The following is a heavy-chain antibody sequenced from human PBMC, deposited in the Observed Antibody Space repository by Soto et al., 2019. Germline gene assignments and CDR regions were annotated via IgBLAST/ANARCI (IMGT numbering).Heavy chain of an antibody. CDR3: ARVVPGAEAWFGP. CDR1: GYTFSNYG. V-gene: IGHV1-18*01. D-gene: IGHD2-2*01. CDR2: ISLYSDGT. Sequence: ASVKVSCKASGYTFSNYGITWVRQAPGQPLEWLGWISLYSDGTNYAQKFQGRVSMTTDTSTTTAYMELRSLRSDDTAVYYCARVVPGAEAWFGPWGQGTLVTVYS. J-gene: IGHJ5*02.